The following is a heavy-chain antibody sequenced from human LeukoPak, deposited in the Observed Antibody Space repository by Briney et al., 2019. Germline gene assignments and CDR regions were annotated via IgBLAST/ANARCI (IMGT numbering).Heavy chain of an antibody. V-gene: IGHV3-7*01. Sequence: PGGSLRLSCAASEFTFSHHWMTWVRQAPGKGLELVANIKQDGSETYYVDSVKGRFTISRDNAKNSLYLQVNSLRAEDTAVYYCARGSRFGVVGRDAFDIWGQGTVVTVSS. D-gene: IGHD3-3*01. CDR2: IKQDGSET. CDR3: ARGSRFGVVGRDAFDI. J-gene: IGHJ3*02. CDR1: EFTFSHHW.